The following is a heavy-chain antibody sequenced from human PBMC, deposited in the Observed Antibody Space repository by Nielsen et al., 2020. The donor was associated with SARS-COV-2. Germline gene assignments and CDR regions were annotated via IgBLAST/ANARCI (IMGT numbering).Heavy chain of an antibody. Sequence: GESLKISCAASGFSVTNNYMGWLRQAPGKGLEWVSVIYSGGATYYADSMKDRFTISRDNSKNTLYLQINNLIVDDTAFYYCAAYNWNDDSFDPWGQGTLVTVSS. CDR3: AAYNWNDDSFDP. V-gene: IGHV3-53*01. CDR2: IYSGGAT. D-gene: IGHD1-1*01. CDR1: GFSVTNNY. J-gene: IGHJ5*02.